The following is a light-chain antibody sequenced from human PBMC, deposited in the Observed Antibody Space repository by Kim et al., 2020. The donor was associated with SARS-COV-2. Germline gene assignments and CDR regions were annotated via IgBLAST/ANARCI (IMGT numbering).Light chain of an antibody. J-gene: IGLJ1*01. CDR3: AAWDDSLNPSYV. V-gene: IGLV1-44*01. CDR1: SSNIGSYT. Sequence: ELTQPPSASGTPGQRVTISCSGSSSNIGSYTVNWYQQLPGTAPRLLIYPTNERPSGVPDRFSGSKSGTSASLAISGLQSEDEADYYCAAWDDSLNPSYVFGTGTKVTVL. CDR2: PTN.